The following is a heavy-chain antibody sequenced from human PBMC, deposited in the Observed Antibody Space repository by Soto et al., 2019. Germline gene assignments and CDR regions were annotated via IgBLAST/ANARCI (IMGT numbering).Heavy chain of an antibody. J-gene: IGHJ4*02. CDR1: GGTFSSYT. CDR2: IIPILGIA. CDR3: AREGPCIQPPSAYYFDY. Sequence: VRLVQSGAEVKKPGSSVKVSCKASGGTFSSYTISWVRQAPGQGLEWMGRIIPILGIANYAQKFQGRVTIPADKSTSTAYMELSSLRSEDTAVYYCAREGPCIQPPSAYYFDYWGQGTLVTDSS. D-gene: IGHD5-18*01. V-gene: IGHV1-69*08.